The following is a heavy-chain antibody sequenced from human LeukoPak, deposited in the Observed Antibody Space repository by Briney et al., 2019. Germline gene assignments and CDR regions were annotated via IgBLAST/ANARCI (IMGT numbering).Heavy chain of an antibody. V-gene: IGHV4-34*01. Sequence: SETLPLTCAVYGGSFSGYYWSWIRQPPGKGLEWIGEINHSGSTNYNPSLKSRVTISVDTSKNQFSLKLSSVTAADTAVYYCARDGGRLGATFNWGQGTLVTVSS. D-gene: IGHD1-26*01. CDR3: ARDGGRLGATFN. CDR1: GGSFSGYY. CDR2: INHSGST. J-gene: IGHJ4*02.